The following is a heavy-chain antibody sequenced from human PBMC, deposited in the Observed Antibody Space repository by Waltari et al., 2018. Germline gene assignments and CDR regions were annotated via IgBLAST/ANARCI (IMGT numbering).Heavy chain of an antibody. CDR1: GYTFTGYY. J-gene: IGHJ5*02. D-gene: IGHD4-4*01. CDR2: INPNSGGT. V-gene: IGHV1-2*02. Sequence: QVQLVQSGAEVKKPGASVKVSCKASGYTFTGYYMHWVRQAPGQGLEWMGWINPNSGGTNYAQKCQGRVTMTRDTSISTAYMELSRLRSDDTAVYYCARATVLNWFDPWGQGTLVTVSS. CDR3: ARATVLNWFDP.